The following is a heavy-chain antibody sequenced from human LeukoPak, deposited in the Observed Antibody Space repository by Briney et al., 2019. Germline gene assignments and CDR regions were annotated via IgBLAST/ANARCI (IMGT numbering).Heavy chain of an antibody. CDR3: TRDNPGMTSTDT. V-gene: IGHV4-34*01. CDR2: ISDSGST. D-gene: IGHD1-1*01. Sequence: SETLSLTCAVYGGSFSGYYWSWIRQPPGKGLEWIGEISDSGSTNSNPSLKSRATILIDTSKKQISLDLYSVTAADTAVYYCTRDNPGMTSTDTWGQGILVTVSS. CDR1: GGSFSGYY. J-gene: IGHJ4*02.